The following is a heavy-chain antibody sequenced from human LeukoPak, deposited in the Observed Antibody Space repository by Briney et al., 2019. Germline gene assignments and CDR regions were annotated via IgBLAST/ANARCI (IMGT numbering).Heavy chain of an antibody. D-gene: IGHD1-7*01. CDR1: GFTFSSYA. CDR2: ISGSGGST. J-gene: IGHJ4*02. Sequence: PGGSLRPSCAASGFTFSSYAMSWVRQAPGKGLEWDSAISGSGGSTYYADSVKGRFTISRDNSKNTLYLQMNSLRAEDTAVYYCAKDIEQTKDYWGQGTLVTVSS. CDR3: AKDIEQTKDY. V-gene: IGHV3-23*01.